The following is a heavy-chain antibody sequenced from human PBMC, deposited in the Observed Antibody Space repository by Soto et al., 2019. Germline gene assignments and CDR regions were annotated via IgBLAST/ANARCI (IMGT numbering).Heavy chain of an antibody. CDR3: ARINYDYGDYYFDY. CDR1: GGSISSGDYY. V-gene: IGHV4-61*08. D-gene: IGHD4-17*01. CDR2: IYYSGST. Sequence: SETLSLTCSVSGGSISSGDYYWNWIRQPPGKGLEWIGYIYYSGSTNYNPSLKSRVTISVDTSKNQFSLKLSSVTAADTAVYYCARINYDYGDYYFDYWGQGTLVTVSS. J-gene: IGHJ4*02.